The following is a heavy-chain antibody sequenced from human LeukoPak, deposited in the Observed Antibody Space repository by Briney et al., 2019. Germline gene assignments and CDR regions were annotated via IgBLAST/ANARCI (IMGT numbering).Heavy chain of an antibody. CDR3: ARGRGTIFGVVIRPNYFDY. CDR1: GGSFSGYY. J-gene: IGHJ4*02. D-gene: IGHD3-3*01. Sequence: SETLSLTCAVYGGSFSGYYWSWIRQPPGKGLEWIGEINHSGSTNYNPSLKSRVTISVDTSKNQFSLKLSSVTAADTAVNYCARGRGTIFGVVIRPNYFDYWGQGTLVTVSS. V-gene: IGHV4-34*01. CDR2: INHSGST.